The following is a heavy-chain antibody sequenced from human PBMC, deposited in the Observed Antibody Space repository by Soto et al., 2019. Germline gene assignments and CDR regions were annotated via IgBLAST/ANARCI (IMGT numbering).Heavy chain of an antibody. CDR2: ISSSGSTI. V-gene: IGHV3-48*03. D-gene: IGHD6-19*01. Sequence: EVQLVESGGGLVQPGGSLRLSCAASGFTFSSYEMNWVRQAPGKGLEWVSYISSSGSTIYYADSVKGRFTISRDNAKNSLYLQMNSLRAEDTAVYYCARDSSGWYSYYYYGMDVWGQGTTVTVSS. CDR1: GFTFSSYE. CDR3: ARDSSGWYSYYYYGMDV. J-gene: IGHJ6*02.